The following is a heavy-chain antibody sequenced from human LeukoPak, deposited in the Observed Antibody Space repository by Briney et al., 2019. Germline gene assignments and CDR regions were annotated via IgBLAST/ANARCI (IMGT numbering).Heavy chain of an antibody. Sequence: SETLSLTCTVSGGSISSYSWNWIRQSPGEGLEWIGRVYHSGSINYNPSLKSRVTISVDTSKNQFSLNLSSVTAADTAVYYCVSSYGGYALDYWGQGTLVIVSS. D-gene: IGHD5-12*01. V-gene: IGHV4-59*01. CDR2: VYHSGSI. CDR1: GGSISSYS. J-gene: IGHJ4*02. CDR3: VSSYGGYALDY.